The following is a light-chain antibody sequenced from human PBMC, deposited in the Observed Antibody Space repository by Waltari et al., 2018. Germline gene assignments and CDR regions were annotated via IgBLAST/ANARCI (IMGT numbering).Light chain of an antibody. CDR1: RRDVGSYNS. V-gene: IGLV2-14*03. CDR3: SSQSSDNVVL. Sequence: HSALTQPAPVSGSPGQSVTLPCPGTRRDVGSYNSVSWYQDHPGQGPKVIIYDVSDRPSGVSARFSGSKSGNTASLTISGLQAEDEADYYCSSQSSDNVVLFGGGTKVTVL. CDR2: DVS. J-gene: IGLJ3*02.